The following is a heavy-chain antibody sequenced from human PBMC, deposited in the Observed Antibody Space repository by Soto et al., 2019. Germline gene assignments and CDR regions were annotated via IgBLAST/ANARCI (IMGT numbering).Heavy chain of an antibody. V-gene: IGHV5-51*01. CDR3: ARWIVEAARHTEWFDL. CDR1: GYSFTSYW. D-gene: IGHD2-21*01. Sequence: PGESLKISCKGSGYSFTSYWIGWLRQMPGKGLEWMGIIYPGDSDTRYSPSFQGQVTISADKSISTAYLQWSSLKASDTAMYYCARWIVEAARHTEWFDLWGQGTLVTVSS. J-gene: IGHJ5*02. CDR2: IYPGDSDT.